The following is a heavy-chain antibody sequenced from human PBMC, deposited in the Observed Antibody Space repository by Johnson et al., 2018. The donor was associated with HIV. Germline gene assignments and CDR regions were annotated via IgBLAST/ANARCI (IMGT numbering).Heavy chain of an antibody. V-gene: IGHV3-20*04. D-gene: IGHD3-10*01. J-gene: IGHJ3*01. CDR3: AKDLSSQLLWFIRDGFDV. CDR2: MNWNGGST. Sequence: VQLVESGGGVVRPGGSLRLSCATSGFTFDDYGMSWVRQAPGKGLEWVSGMNWNGGSTGYADSVKGRCTISRDNAKSSLYLQMNSLRAEDTAVYYCAKDLSSQLLWFIRDGFDVWGQGTMVTVSS. CDR1: GFTFDDYG.